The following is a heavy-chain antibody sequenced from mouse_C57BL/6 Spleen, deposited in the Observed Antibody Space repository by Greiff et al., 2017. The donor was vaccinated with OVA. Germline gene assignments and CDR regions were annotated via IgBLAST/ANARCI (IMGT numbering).Heavy chain of an antibody. CDR1: GYAFSSSW. CDR3: ARVYDYGTMDY. D-gene: IGHD2-4*01. J-gene: IGHJ4*01. V-gene: IGHV1-82*01. CDR2: IYPGDGDT. Sequence: VQLQQSGPELVKPGASVKISCKASGYAFSSSWMNWVKQRPGKGLEWIGRIYPGDGDTNYNGKFKGKATLTADKSSSTAYMQLSSLTSEDSAVYFCARVYDYGTMDYWGQGTSVTVSS.